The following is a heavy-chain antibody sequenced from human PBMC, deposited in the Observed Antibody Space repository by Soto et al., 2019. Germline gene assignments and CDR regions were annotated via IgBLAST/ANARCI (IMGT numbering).Heavy chain of an antibody. CDR3: ARLNYYDSSGYYTYPDYFDY. CDR1: GYSFTSYW. J-gene: IGHJ4*02. D-gene: IGHD3-22*01. V-gene: IGHV5-51*01. Sequence: GESLKISCKGSGYSFTSYWIGWVRQMPGKGLEWMGIIYPGDSDTRYSPSFQGQVTISADKSISTAYLQWSSLKASDTAMYYCARLNYYDSSGYYTYPDYFDYWGQGTLVTVSS. CDR2: IYPGDSDT.